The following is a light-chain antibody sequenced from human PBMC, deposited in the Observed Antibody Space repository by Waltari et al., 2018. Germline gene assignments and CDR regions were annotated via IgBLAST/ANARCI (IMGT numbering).Light chain of an antibody. J-gene: IGLJ1*01. CDR2: DVS. CDR3: SSYTSSSTYV. V-gene: IGLV2-14*03. CDR1: SSDVGGSNS. Sequence: QSALTQPASVSGSPDPSITIPCTGTSSDVGGSNSVSWYQQPPGKAPKLMIYDVSNRPSGVSNRFSGAKSCNTASLTISGLQAEDEADYYCSSYTSSSTYVFGTGTKVTVL.